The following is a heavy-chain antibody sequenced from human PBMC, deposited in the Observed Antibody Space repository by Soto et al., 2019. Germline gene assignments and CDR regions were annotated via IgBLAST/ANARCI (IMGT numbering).Heavy chain of an antibody. CDR1: GFTFSNAW. D-gene: IGHD6-13*01. CDR2: IKSKTDGGTT. Sequence: EVQLVESGGGLVKPGGSLRLSCAASGFTFSNAWMNWVRQAPGKGLEWVGRIKSKTDGGTTDYAAPVKGRFTISRDDSENTLYLQMNSLKTEDTAVYYCTTFSSWSDYYYYGMDVWGQGTTVTVSS. CDR3: TTFSSWSDYYYYGMDV. V-gene: IGHV3-15*07. J-gene: IGHJ6*02.